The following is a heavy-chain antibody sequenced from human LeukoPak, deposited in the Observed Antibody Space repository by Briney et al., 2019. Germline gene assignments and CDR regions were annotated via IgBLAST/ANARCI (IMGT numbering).Heavy chain of an antibody. V-gene: IGHV1-8*01. CDR2: MNPNSGNT. J-gene: IGHJ5*02. CDR1: GYTFTSYD. Sequence: ASVKVSCKASGYTFTSYDINWVRQATGQGLEWMGWMNPNSGNTGYAQKFQGRVTMTRNISISTAYMELSRLRSEDTAVYYCARVGTRGPWFDPWGQGTLVTVSP. D-gene: IGHD7-27*01. CDR3: ARVGTRGPWFDP.